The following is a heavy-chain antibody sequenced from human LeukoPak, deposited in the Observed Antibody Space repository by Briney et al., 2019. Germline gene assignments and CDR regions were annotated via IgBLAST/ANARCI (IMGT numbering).Heavy chain of an antibody. CDR2: INWNGGST. J-gene: IGHJ4*02. CDR1: GFTFSSDS. D-gene: IGHD6-19*01. CDR3: ARVSDISVAAYFDY. Sequence: GGSLRLSCAASGFTFSSDSMNWVRQAPGKGLEWVSTINWNGGSTGYADSVKGQFTISRDNAKNSLYLQMNSLRAEDTALYYCARVSDISVAAYFDYWGQGTLVTVSS. V-gene: IGHV3-20*04.